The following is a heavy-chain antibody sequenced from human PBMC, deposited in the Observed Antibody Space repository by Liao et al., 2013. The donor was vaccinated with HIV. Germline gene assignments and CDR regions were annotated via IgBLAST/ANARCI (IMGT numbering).Heavy chain of an antibody. V-gene: IGHV4-59*01. Sequence: QVQLQESGSGLVKPSETLSLTCTVSGGSISYYYWSWIRQPPGKGLEWIGYVYYSGSTNYNPSLKSRVTISVDTSKSQFSLKLSSVTAADTAVYYCARGPTRYYFDYWGQGTLVTVSS. CDR3: ARGPTRYYFDY. CDR1: GGSISYYY. J-gene: IGHJ4*02. CDR2: VYYSGST.